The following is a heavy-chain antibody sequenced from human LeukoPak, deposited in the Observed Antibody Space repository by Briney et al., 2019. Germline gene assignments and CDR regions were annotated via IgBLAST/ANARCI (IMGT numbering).Heavy chain of an antibody. CDR1: GFTFSSYS. CDR2: ISYDGSNK. Sequence: GGALRLSCAASGFTFSSYSMHWVRQAPGKGLEWGGVISYDGSNKYYADSVKGRFTISRDNSKNTLYLQMNSLRAEDTAVYYCARDNEWFGESPYYYSMDVWGQGTTVTVSS. J-gene: IGHJ6*02. D-gene: IGHD3-10*01. V-gene: IGHV3-30*04. CDR3: ARDNEWFGESPYYYSMDV.